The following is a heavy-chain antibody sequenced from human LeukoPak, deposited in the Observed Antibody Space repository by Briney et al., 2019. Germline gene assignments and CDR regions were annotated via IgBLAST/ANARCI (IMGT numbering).Heavy chain of an antibody. CDR3: ATGGQQQLDGAFDI. Sequence: ASVKVSCKVSGYTLSELSMDWVRQAHGQGLEWMGGFDPEDGETIYAQKFQGRVTMTEDTSTDTAYMELSSLRSEDTAVYYCATGGQQQLDGAFDIWGQGTMVTVSS. CDR2: FDPEDGET. D-gene: IGHD6-13*01. J-gene: IGHJ3*02. CDR1: GYTLSELS. V-gene: IGHV1-24*01.